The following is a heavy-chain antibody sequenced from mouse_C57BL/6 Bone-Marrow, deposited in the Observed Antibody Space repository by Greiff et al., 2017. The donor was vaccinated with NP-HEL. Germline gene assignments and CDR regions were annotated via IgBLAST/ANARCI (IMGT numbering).Heavy chain of an antibody. CDR2: IYPRSGNT. Sequence: QVQLQQSGAELARPGASVKLSCKASGYTFTSYGISWVKQRTGQGLEWIGEIYPRSGNTYYNEKFKGKATLTADKSSSTAYMELRSLTSEDSAVYFCARRRRPLAYWGQGTLVTVSA. V-gene: IGHV1-81*01. J-gene: IGHJ3*01. CDR3: ARRRRPLAY. CDR1: GYTFTSYG.